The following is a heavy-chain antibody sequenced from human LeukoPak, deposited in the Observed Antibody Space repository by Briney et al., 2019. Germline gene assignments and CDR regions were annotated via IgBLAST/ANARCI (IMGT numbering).Heavy chain of an antibody. D-gene: IGHD4-17*01. J-gene: IGHJ6*02. Sequence: SETLSLTCTVSGGSISSYYWSWIRQPPGKGLEWIGYIYYSGSTNYNPSLKSRVTISVDTSKNQFSLKLSSVTAADTAVYYCARAPTVKPYYYYYGMDVWGQGTTVTVSS. CDR3: ARAPTVKPYYYYYGMDV. CDR1: GGSISSYY. V-gene: IGHV4-59*08. CDR2: IYYSGST.